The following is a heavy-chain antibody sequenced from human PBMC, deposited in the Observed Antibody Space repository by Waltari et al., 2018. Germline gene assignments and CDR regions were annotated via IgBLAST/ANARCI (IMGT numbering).Heavy chain of an antibody. Sequence: VQLVQSGAEVKKPGASVKVSCKASGYTFTGYYMNWVRQAPGQGLEWMGWINPNSGGTNYAQKFPRRVTMTRDTSISTAYMELSRLRSDDTAVYYCARGYSGGSHNWFDPWGQGTLVTVSS. D-gene: IGHD2-15*01. CDR2: INPNSGGT. J-gene: IGHJ5*02. CDR1: GYTFTGYY. V-gene: IGHV1-2*02. CDR3: ARGYSGGSHNWFDP.